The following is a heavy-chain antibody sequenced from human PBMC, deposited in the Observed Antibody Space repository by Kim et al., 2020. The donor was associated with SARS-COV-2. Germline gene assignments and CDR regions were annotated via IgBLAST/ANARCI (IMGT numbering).Heavy chain of an antibody. CDR2: RT. J-gene: IGHJ4*02. V-gene: IGHV3-74*01. Sequence: RTTYAASEKGRFTVSRDNAKNTLYLQMNSLRAEDTGMYYCASRIYTSFDSWGQGTLVTVSS. CDR3: ASRIYTSFDS.